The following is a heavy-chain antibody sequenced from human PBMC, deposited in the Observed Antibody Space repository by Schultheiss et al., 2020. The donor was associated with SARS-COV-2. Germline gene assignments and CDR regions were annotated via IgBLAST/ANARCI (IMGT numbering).Heavy chain of an antibody. CDR3: ATRATPNSSSWTGRGGYYYGMDV. V-gene: IGHV3-23*01. Sequence: GGSLRLSCTASGFTFGDYAMNWVRQAPGKGLEWVSAISGSGGSTYYADSVKGRFTISRDNSKNTLYLQMNSLRAEDTAVYYCATRATPNSSSWTGRGGYYYGMDVWGQGTTVTVSS. D-gene: IGHD6-13*01. CDR2: ISGSGGST. J-gene: IGHJ6*02. CDR1: GFTFGDYA.